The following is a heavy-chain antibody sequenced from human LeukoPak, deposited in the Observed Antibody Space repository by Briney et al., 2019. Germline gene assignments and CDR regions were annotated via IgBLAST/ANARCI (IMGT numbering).Heavy chain of an antibody. CDR2: INNGSNNI. J-gene: IGHJ4*02. V-gene: IGHV3-48*04. Sequence: PGGSLRLSCAASGFTFNAYSMNWVRQARGKGREWISHINNGSNNIYYADSVKCRFTISRNNAKNSLFLQMNRLRADDTAVYYCARDQNGAGFDSWGQGTLVTVSS. CDR1: GFTFNAYS. D-gene: IGHD4-17*01. CDR3: ARDQNGAGFDS.